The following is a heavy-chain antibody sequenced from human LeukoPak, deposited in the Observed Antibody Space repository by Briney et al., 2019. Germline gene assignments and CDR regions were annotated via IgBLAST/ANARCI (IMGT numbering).Heavy chain of an antibody. CDR3: ARVRHDPLEYPSYIDV. CDR1: GGSFSGYN. V-gene: IGHV4-34*01. J-gene: IGHJ6*03. CDR2: IDRSGSP. Sequence: PSETLSLTCDVSGGSFSGYNWSWIRQPPGKGLEWIGEIDRSGSPNYNPSLKSRVNLSVDRSNNQFSLKLSSVMPADTAVYYCARVRHDPLEYPSYIDVWGKGTTVTVSS. D-gene: IGHD3-3*01.